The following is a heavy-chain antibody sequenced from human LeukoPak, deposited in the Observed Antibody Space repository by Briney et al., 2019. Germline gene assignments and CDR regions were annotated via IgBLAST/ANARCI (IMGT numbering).Heavy chain of an antibody. V-gene: IGHV4-59*01. J-gene: IGHJ5*02. Sequence: PGGSVRLSCAPSGFTLSSYAMSWIRHSPGKGLEGIGYIYYSGSTNYNPSLKSRVTISVDTSKNQFSLKLSFVTAADTAMYYCARDLHSSSQLWFDPWGQGTLVTVSS. D-gene: IGHD6-13*01. CDR2: IYYSGST. CDR3: ARDLHSSSQLWFDP. CDR1: GFTLSSYA.